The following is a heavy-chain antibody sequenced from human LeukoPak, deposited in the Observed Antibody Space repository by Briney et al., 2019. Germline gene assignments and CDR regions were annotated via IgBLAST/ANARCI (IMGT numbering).Heavy chain of an antibody. CDR1: GGSISSYY. D-gene: IGHD6-19*01. J-gene: IGHJ3*02. CDR2: IYTSGST. Sequence: SETLSLTCTVSGGSISSYYWSWIRQPAGKGLEWIGRIYTSGSTNYNPSLKSRVTMSVDTSKNQFSLKLSPVTAADTAVYYCARDGYSSGWYRYGAFDIWGQGTMVTVSS. V-gene: IGHV4-4*07. CDR3: ARDGYSSGWYRYGAFDI.